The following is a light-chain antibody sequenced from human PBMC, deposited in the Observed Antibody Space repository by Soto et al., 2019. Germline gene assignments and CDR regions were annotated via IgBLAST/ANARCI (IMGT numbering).Light chain of an antibody. CDR2: AAS. J-gene: IGKJ5*01. V-gene: IGKV1-9*01. CDR1: QGMSSS. CDR3: QQLNSYLIT. Sequence: DIQLTQSPSFLSASVGDRVTITCRASQGMSSSLAWYQQKPGKAPKLLIYAASTLQSGVPSRFSGSGSGTEFTLTISSLQPEDFATYYCQQLNSYLITFGQGTRLEIK.